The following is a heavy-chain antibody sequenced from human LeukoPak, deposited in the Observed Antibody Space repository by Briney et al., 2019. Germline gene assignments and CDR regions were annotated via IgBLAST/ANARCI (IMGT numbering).Heavy chain of an antibody. CDR1: GFTFSSYA. CDR3: ASDFWSGYYRDNFDY. D-gene: IGHD3-3*01. V-gene: IGHV3-30-3*01. Sequence: GGSLRLSCAASGFTFSSYAMNWVRQAPGKGLEWVAVISYDGSNKYYADSVKGRFTISRDNSKNTLYLQMNSLRAEDTAVYYCASDFWSGYYRDNFDYWGQGTLVTVSS. J-gene: IGHJ4*02. CDR2: ISYDGSNK.